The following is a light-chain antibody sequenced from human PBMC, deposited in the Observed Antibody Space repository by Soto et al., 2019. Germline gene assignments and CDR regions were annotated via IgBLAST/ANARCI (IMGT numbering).Light chain of an antibody. CDR1: QRISSY. J-gene: IGKJ5*01. CDR2: AAS. CDR3: QQSYSAPPIT. V-gene: IGKV1-39*01. Sequence: DIRMTQSPSSLSASVGDRVTITCRASQRISSYLNWYQQIPGKAPKLLIYAASSLQSGVPSRFSGSGSGTDFTLTISSLQPEDFATYYCQQSYSAPPITFGQGTRLEIK.